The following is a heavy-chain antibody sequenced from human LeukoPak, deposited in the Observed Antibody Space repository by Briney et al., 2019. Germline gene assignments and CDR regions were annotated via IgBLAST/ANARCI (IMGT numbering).Heavy chain of an antibody. Sequence: GESLRLSCVASGFTFSNYWMSWVRQAPGKGLEWVANIKQDGSEKYYVDSVKGRFTISRDNAKNSLYLQMNSLRAEDTAVYYCARRYFDIWGQGTMVTVSS. V-gene: IGHV3-7*03. CDR3: ARRYFDI. CDR2: IKQDGSEK. J-gene: IGHJ3*02. CDR1: GFTFSNYW.